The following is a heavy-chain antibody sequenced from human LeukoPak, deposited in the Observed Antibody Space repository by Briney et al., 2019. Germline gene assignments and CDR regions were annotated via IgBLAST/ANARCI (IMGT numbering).Heavy chain of an antibody. J-gene: IGHJ3*02. CDR1: GFTFSSYA. CDR2: ISYDGSNK. Sequence: GRSLRLSCAASGFTFSSYAMHWVRQAPGKGLEWVAVISYDGSNKYYADSVKGRFTISRDNAKNSLYLQMNSLRAEDTAVYYCARDPGYSYGPEDIWGQGTMVTVSS. V-gene: IGHV3-30-3*01. D-gene: IGHD5-18*01. CDR3: ARDPGYSYGPEDI.